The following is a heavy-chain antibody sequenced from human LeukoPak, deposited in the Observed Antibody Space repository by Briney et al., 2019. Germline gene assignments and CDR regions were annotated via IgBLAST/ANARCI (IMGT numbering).Heavy chain of an antibody. Sequence: GGSLRLSCAASGFTFSSYWMSWVRQAPGKGLEWVANIKQDGSEKYYVDSVKGRFTISRDNAKNSLYLQMNSLRAEDTAVYYCAKGRGWEASYYYYMDVWGKGTTVTISS. V-gene: IGHV3-7*01. CDR3: AKGRGWEASYYYYMDV. CDR2: IKQDGSEK. D-gene: IGHD1-26*01. J-gene: IGHJ6*03. CDR1: GFTFSSYW.